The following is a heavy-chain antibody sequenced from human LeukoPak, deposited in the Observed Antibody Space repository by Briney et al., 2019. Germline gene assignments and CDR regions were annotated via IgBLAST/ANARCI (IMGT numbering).Heavy chain of an antibody. CDR1: GVSISRGGYS. J-gene: IGHJ4*02. V-gene: IGHV4-30-4*07. D-gene: IGHD6-13*01. CDR3: ARSGDDSSSLAIGPFY. Sequence: PSETLSLTCAVSGVSISRGGYSWSWIRQPPGKGLEWIGYIYHSGSTYYNPSLKGRVTISVDTSKNQFSLKLSSVTAADTAVYYCARSGDDSSSLAIGPFYWGQGTLVTVSS. CDR2: IYHSGST.